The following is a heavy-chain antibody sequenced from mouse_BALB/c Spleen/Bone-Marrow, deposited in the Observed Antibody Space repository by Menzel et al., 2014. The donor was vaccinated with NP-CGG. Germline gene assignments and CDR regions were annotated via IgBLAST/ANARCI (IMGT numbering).Heavy chain of an antibody. V-gene: IGHV1-28*01. CDR2: IDPFNGVT. CDR3: ARRVITTGPGFAY. Sequence: VQLKHSGPELMKPGASVKISCKASGYSFTSYYIHWVKQNHGKSLEWIGYIDPFNGVTIYNQKFKGKATLTADESSSTAYMHLSSLTSEDSAVYYCARRVITTGPGFAYWGQGTLVTVSA. D-gene: IGHD2-4*01. J-gene: IGHJ3*01. CDR1: GYSFTSYY.